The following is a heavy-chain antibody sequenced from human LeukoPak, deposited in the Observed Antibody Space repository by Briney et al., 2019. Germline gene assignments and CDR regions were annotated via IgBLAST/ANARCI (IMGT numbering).Heavy chain of an antibody. CDR2: IYYSGST. CDR3: ARDSSGPGMDV. CDR1: GGSISSGDYY. D-gene: IGHD6-6*01. J-gene: IGHJ6*02. Sequence: SETLSLTCTVSGGSISSGDYYWSWIRQPPGKGLEWIGYIYYSGSTYYNPSLKSRVTISVDTSKNRFSLKLSSVTAADTAVYYCARDSSGPGMDVWGQGTTVTVSS. V-gene: IGHV4-30-4*01.